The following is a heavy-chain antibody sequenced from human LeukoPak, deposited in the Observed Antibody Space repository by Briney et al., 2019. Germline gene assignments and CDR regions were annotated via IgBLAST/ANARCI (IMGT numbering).Heavy chain of an antibody. Sequence: GESLKISCEASGYSFNTSWVAWVRQMPGKSLEWMGTIYPGNSDTRYSPSFQGQVTISADKSISTAYLQWSSLKASDTAMYYCARPKCVGVREDAFDIWGQGTMVSVSS. CDR3: ARPKCVGVREDAFDI. V-gene: IGHV5-51*01. D-gene: IGHD3-16*01. CDR1: GYSFNTSW. J-gene: IGHJ3*02. CDR2: IYPGNSDT.